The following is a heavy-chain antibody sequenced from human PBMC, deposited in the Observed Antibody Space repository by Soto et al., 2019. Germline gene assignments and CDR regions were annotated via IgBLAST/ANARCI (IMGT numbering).Heavy chain of an antibody. CDR3: ARDGYSSSWYAFDI. V-gene: IGHV3-48*02. Sequence: GGSLRLSCAASGFTFSSYSMNWVRQAPGEGLEWVSYISSSSSSIYYAVSVKGRFTIYRDNAKNSLYLQMNSMRDEDTAVYYCARDGYSSSWYAFDIWGQGTMVTVSS. D-gene: IGHD6-13*01. CDR2: ISSSSSSI. J-gene: IGHJ3*02. CDR1: GFTFSSYS.